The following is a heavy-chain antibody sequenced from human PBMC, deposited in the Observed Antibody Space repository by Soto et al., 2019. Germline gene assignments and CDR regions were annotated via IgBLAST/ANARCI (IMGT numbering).Heavy chain of an antibody. D-gene: IGHD1-1*01. J-gene: IGHJ2*01. Sequence: PSETLSLTCTVSGGSISSSSYYWGWIRQPPGKGLEWIGSIYYSGSTYYNLSLKSRVTISVDTSKNQFSLKLSSVTAADTAVYYCARAEHYWYFDLWGRGTLVTVSS. CDR3: ARAEHYWYFDL. V-gene: IGHV4-39*07. CDR1: GGSISSSSYY. CDR2: IYYSGST.